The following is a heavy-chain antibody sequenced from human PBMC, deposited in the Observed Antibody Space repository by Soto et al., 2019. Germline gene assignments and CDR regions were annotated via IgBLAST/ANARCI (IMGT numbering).Heavy chain of an antibody. Sequence: EVQLVESGGGLVRPGGSPRLSCAASGFTFSYYWMHWVREAPGKGLVWVSRIHSDGSSRTYADFVKGRFIISRDNARNTVDLQMNSVRVEDTAVYYCARGDRVAFDLWGQGTVVTVSS. CDR3: ARGDRVAFDL. CDR1: GFTFSYYW. J-gene: IGHJ3*01. V-gene: IGHV3-74*01. CDR2: IHSDGSSR.